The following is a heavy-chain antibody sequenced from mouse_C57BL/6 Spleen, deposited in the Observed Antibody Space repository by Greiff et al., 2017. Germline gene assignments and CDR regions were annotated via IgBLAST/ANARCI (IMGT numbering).Heavy chain of an antibody. Sequence: EVKLQESGGGLVQPGGSLSLSCAASGFTFTDYYMSWVRQPPGKALEWLGFIKNKANGYTNEYIAYVKGRFTIARDNSQSILYLQMNALEAEDSATYYCARWVYDYDDYWGQGTTLTVSS. J-gene: IGHJ2*01. CDR1: GFTFTDYY. V-gene: IGHV7-3*01. CDR3: ARWVYDYDDY. D-gene: IGHD2-4*01. CDR2: IKNKANGYTN.